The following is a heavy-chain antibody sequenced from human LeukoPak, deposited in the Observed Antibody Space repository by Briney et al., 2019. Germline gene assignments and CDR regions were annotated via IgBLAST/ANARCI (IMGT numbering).Heavy chain of an antibody. J-gene: IGHJ4*02. CDR3: ARGTDRSKVAY. Sequence: SETLSLTCAVYGESFTGYYWNWIRQPPGKGLEWIGEIHPSGITIYNPSLESRVTMSVDTSKNQFSLKLTSVTAADTAVYYCARGTDRSKVAYWGQGTLATVSS. D-gene: IGHD1-14*01. CDR1: GESFTGYY. CDR2: IHPSGIT. V-gene: IGHV4-34*01.